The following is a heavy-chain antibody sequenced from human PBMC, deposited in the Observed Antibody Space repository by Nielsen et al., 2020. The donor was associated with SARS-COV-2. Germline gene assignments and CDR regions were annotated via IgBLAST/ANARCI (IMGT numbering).Heavy chain of an antibody. CDR3: ARASRPERIVVVPAANYYYYYMDV. V-gene: IGHV1-46*01. J-gene: IGHJ6*03. CDR1: GYTFTSYY. Sequence: ASVKVSCKASGYTFTSYYMHWVRQAPGQGLEWMGIINPSGGSTSCAQKFQGRVTMTRDTSTSTVYMELSSLRSEDTAVYYCARASRPERIVVVPAANYYYYYMDVWGKGTTVTVSS. CDR2: INPSGGST. D-gene: IGHD2-2*01.